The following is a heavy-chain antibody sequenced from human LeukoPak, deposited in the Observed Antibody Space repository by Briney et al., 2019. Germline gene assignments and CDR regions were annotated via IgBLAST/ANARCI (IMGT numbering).Heavy chain of an antibody. CDR2: IRSNHYGGTT. V-gene: IGHV3-49*04. D-gene: IGHD2/OR15-2a*01. J-gene: IGHJ4*02. Sequence: GGSLRLSCTASGFTFVDYAMTWVRQAPGKGLEWVGFIRSNHYGGTTEYAASVKGRFTNSRDDSKSIAYLQMNSLRTEDTAVYYCTRGLLPGYWGQGTLVTVSS. CDR1: GFTFVDYA. CDR3: TRGLLPGY.